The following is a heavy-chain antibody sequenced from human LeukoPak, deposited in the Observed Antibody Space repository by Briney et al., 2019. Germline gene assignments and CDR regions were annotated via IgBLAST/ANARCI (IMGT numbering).Heavy chain of an antibody. CDR1: GGSISTSSYY. Sequence: SETLSLTCTVSGGSISTSSYYWGWIRQPPGKGLEWIGSIYYSGSTYYNPSLKSRVTIFVDTSKKQFSLKLSSVTAADTAVYYCVRQTGAAAGSFDYWGQGTLVTVSS. CDR2: IYYSGST. J-gene: IGHJ4*02. CDR3: VRQTGAAAGSFDY. V-gene: IGHV4-39*01. D-gene: IGHD6-13*01.